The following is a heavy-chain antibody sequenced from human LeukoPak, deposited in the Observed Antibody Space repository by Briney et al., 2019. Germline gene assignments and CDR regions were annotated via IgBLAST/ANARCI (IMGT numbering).Heavy chain of an antibody. CDR1: GYAFSAYY. J-gene: IGHJ5*02. V-gene: IGHV1-18*04. Sequence: ASVKVSCKASGYAFSAYYMHWVRQAPGQGLEWMGWLNPQTGDTHFAQKLQGRVTMTTDTSTSTAYMELRSLRSDDTAVYYCARDSRVFDLWFGELPEGDWFDPWGQGTLVTVSS. D-gene: IGHD3-10*01. CDR2: LNPQTGDT. CDR3: ARDSRVFDLWFGELPEGDWFDP.